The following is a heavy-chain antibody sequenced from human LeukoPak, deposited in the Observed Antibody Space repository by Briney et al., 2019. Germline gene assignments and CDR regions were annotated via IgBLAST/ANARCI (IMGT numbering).Heavy chain of an antibody. Sequence: PGGSLRLSCAASGFTFNNYAMNWVRQAPGKSLELVADISGSGGSTHYADSVKGRFTISRDNSQDTLYLQMNSLRAEDTAVYYCAKGTGYTCSSGSVLDYWGQGTLVTVSS. D-gene: IGHD6-6*01. J-gene: IGHJ4*02. CDR2: ISGSGGST. CDR3: AKGTGYTCSSGSVLDY. V-gene: IGHV3-23*01. CDR1: GFTFNNYA.